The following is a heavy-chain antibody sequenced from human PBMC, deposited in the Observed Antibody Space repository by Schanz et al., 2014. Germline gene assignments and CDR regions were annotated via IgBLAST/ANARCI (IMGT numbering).Heavy chain of an antibody. D-gene: IGHD5-12*01. J-gene: IGHJ4*02. CDR3: ARDDGGGYNQIDY. CDR2: ITTSTSYT. CDR1: GFTFSSYW. Sequence: VQLVESGGGLVQPGGSLRLSCAASGFTFSSYWMHWVRQAPGKGLEWISYITTSTSYTNYADSVKGRFTISRDNAKKSLFLQMNSLRLEDTAVYYCARDDGGGYNQIDYWGQGALVTVSS. V-gene: IGHV3-48*04.